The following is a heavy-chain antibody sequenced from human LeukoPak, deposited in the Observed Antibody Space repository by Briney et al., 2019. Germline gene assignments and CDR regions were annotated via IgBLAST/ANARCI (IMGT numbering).Heavy chain of an antibody. CDR2: IRYDGSNK. CDR1: GFTFSSYG. D-gene: IGHD3-9*01. V-gene: IGHV3-30*02. J-gene: IGHJ4*02. Sequence: GGSLRLSCAASGFTFSSYGMHWVRQAPGRGLEWVAFIRYDGSNKYYADSVKGRFTISRDNAKNTLYLQMNSLRAEDTAVYYCARARRGGYFDWLSYYFDYWGQGTLVTVSS. CDR3: ARARRGGYFDWLSYYFDY.